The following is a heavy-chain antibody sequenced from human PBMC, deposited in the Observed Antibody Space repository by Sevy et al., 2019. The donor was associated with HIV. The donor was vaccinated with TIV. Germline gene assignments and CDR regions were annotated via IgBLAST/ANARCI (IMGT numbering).Heavy chain of an antibody. CDR3: ASHYGSETYNNLFTA. CDR1: GFTFSNYA. Sequence: GGSLRLSCAASGFTFSNYAMSWVRQAPGKGLEWVSAIDYSGVATYYADSVRGRFTISRDNSKTTLYLQMNSLRADDTAVYYCASHYGSETYNNLFTACGQGTLVTVSS. J-gene: IGHJ5*02. D-gene: IGHD3-10*01. CDR2: IDYSGVAT. V-gene: IGHV3-23*01.